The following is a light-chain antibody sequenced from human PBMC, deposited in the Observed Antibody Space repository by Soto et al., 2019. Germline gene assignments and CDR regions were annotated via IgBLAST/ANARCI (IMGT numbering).Light chain of an antibody. CDR1: QDIGNF. Sequence: DILMTQSPSSLSAFVGDRVTITCRASQDIGNFLAWYQQKPGKVPKLLIYAASTLQSGVPSRFSGSGSGTDFTLTISSLQPEDVATYYCQKCKVAPFTFGGGTKVDIK. CDR3: QKCKVAPFT. CDR2: AAS. V-gene: IGKV1-27*01. J-gene: IGKJ4*01.